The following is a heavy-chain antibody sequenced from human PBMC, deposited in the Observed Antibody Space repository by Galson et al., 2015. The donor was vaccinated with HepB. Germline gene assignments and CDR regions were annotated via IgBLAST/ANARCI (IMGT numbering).Heavy chain of an antibody. Sequence: SVKVSCKASGGTFSSYAISWVRQAPGQGLEWMGGIIPIFGTANYAQKFQGRVTITADKSTSTAYMELSSLRSEDTAVYYCARPQESYDSSGYFNYRGQGTLVTVSS. CDR3: ARPQESYDSSGYFNY. J-gene: IGHJ4*02. D-gene: IGHD3-22*01. CDR2: IIPIFGTA. CDR1: GGTFSSYA. V-gene: IGHV1-69*06.